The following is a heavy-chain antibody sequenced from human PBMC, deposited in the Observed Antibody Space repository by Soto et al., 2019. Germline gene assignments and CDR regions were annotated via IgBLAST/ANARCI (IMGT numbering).Heavy chain of an antibody. J-gene: IGHJ5*02. CDR3: AKDREQQLVRGWFDP. V-gene: IGHV3-30*18. CDR2: SSYDGSSQ. D-gene: IGHD6-13*01. Sequence: QAQLVESGGGVVQPGRSLRLSCAASGFTFRSYGMHWVRQAPGKGLEWVAVSSYDGSSQHYADSVKGRFTISRDDSKNTLYLQMNSLRAEDTAVYYCAKDREQQLVRGWFDPWGQGTLVTVSP. CDR1: GFTFRSYG.